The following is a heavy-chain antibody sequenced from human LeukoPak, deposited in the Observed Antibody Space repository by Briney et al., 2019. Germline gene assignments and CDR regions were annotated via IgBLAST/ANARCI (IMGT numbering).Heavy chain of an antibody. J-gene: IGHJ4*02. Sequence: GRSLRLSCAASGFSFSSHDMHWVRQAPGKGLEWVSSINNSGTRTFYEDSVRGRFTISRDDSKNTIYLQMNSLRAEDTAIYYCAKDPLGGDETDYWGQGILVTVSS. CDR2: INNSGTRT. CDR1: GFSFSSHD. D-gene: IGHD3-16*01. CDR3: AKDPLGGDETDY. V-gene: IGHV3-23*05.